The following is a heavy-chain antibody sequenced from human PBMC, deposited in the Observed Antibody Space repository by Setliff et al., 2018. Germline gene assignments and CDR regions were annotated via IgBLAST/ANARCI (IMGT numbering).Heavy chain of an antibody. CDR1: GGSFSTYY. CDR3: ARGRLLYVGDSHYFDN. Sequence: SETLSLTCTVSGGSFSTYYWSWIRQAPGKGLEWIGHIYTSGTTNYSPSLRSRVTISADTSKNQFSLQLNSVTATDTAVYYCARGRLLYVGDSHYFDNWGQGTLVTVSS. CDR2: IYTSGTT. D-gene: IGHD4-17*01. J-gene: IGHJ4*02. V-gene: IGHV4-4*08.